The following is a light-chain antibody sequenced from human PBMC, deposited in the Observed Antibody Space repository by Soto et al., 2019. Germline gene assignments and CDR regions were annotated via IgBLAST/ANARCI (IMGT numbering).Light chain of an antibody. Sequence: DIQMTQSPSTLSASVGGRVTITCRASQSIRVWLAWYQQKPGKAPNLLIYQASRLESGVPSRFSGSGSGTEFALTITSLQPDDFATYYCQQHQTYTTFGQGTKVEIK. CDR3: QQHQTYTT. CDR1: QSIRVW. V-gene: IGKV1-5*03. J-gene: IGKJ1*01. CDR2: QAS.